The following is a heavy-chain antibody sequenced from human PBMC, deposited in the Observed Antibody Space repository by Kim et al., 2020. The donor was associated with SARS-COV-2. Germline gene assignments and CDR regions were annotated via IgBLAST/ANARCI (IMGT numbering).Heavy chain of an antibody. J-gene: IGHJ6*02. V-gene: IGHV3-30*18. CDR3: AKAARTGDSFWPGHYGMDV. CDR2: VSYDGSDE. Sequence: GGSLRLSCAASGVTFSRYGMHWVQQAPGKGLEWVAVVSYDGSDEFYADSVKGRFTISRDNSKNTLSLQMSSLRVEDTAKYFCAKAARTGDSFWPGHYGMDVWGQGTIVTVSS. CDR1: GVTFSRYG. D-gene: IGHD3-3*01.